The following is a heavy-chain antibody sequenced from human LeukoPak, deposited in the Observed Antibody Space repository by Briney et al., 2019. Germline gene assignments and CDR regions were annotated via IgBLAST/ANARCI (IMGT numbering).Heavy chain of an antibody. CDR2: IYTSGST. CDR3: ARAQGYSGNFDY. V-gene: IGHV4-61*09. J-gene: IGHJ4*02. D-gene: IGHD1-26*01. CDR1: GGSISSGRYY. Sequence: SQTLSLTCTVSGGSISSGRYYWSWIRQPAGKGLEWIGHIYTSGSTNYNPSLKSRVTMSVDTSKNQFSLKLSSVTAADTAVYYCARAQGYSGNFDYWGQGTLVTVSS.